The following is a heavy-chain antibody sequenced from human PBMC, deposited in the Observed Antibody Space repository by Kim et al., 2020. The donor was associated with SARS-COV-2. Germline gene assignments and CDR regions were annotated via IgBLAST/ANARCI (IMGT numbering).Heavy chain of an antibody. J-gene: IGHJ4*02. V-gene: IGHV3-23*01. Sequence: GGSLRLSCAAPGFTFSSYAMSWVRQAPGKGLEWVSAISGSGGSTYYADSVKGRFTISRDNSKNTLYLQMNSLRAEDTAVYYCAKDPPSATVTTGVEGYWGQGTLVTVSS. CDR2: ISGSGGST. CDR3: AKDPPSATVTTGVEGY. D-gene: IGHD4-17*01. CDR1: GFTFSSYA.